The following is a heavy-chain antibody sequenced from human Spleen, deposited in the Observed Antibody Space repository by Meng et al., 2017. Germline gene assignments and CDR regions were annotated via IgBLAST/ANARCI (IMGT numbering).Heavy chain of an antibody. CDR2: FYYSGST. V-gene: IGHV4-61*01. Sequence: QVQLQGPGPGLVMPSETLSLTCTVSGGSVSNAIYFWSWIRQPPGKGLEWVGYFYYSGSTNYNPSLKSRVTISVDTSKNQFSLRLSSVTAADTAVYYCARGGPIDYWGQGTLVTVSS. CDR1: GGSVSNAIYF. J-gene: IGHJ4*02. D-gene: IGHD1-26*01. CDR3: ARGGPIDY.